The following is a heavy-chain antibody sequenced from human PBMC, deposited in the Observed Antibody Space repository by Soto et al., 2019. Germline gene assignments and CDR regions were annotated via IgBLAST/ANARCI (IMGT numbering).Heavy chain of an antibody. D-gene: IGHD2-2*01. J-gene: IGHJ5*01. CDR3: ARVGNTRIDL. Sequence: QVQLVQSGAEVKKPGSSVKVSCKASGGTFSSYAISWVRQAPGQGLEWMGGIIPIFGTANYAQKFQGRVTIAEDESTSTAYKEMTSLRSAETAVYYCARVGNTRIDLWGQGTPVTVSS. CDR2: IIPIFGTA. CDR1: GGTFSSYA. V-gene: IGHV1-69*12.